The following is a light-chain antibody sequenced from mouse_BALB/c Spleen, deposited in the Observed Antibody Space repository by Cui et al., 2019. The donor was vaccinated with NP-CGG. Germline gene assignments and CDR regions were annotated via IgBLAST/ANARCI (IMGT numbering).Light chain of an antibody. CDR2: GTN. Sequence: QAVVTQESALNTSPCRSSTGAVTTSNYANWVQEKPDHLFTGLIGGTNNRAPGVPARFSGSLIGDKTALIITGAQTEDEAIYFCALWYSNHWVFGGGTKLTVL. CDR1: TGAVTTSNY. CDR3: ALWYSNHWV. V-gene: IGLV1*01. J-gene: IGLJ1*01.